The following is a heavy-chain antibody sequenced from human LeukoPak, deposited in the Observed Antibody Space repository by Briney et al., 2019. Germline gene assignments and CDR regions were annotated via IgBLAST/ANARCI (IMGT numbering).Heavy chain of an antibody. D-gene: IGHD3-3*01. CDR2: IKQDGSEK. V-gene: IGHV3-7*01. CDR1: GFTFSSYR. Sequence: GGSLRLSCAASGFTFSSYRMSWVRQAPGKGLEWVANIKQDGSEKYYVDSVKGRFTISRDNAKNSLYLQMNSLRAEDTAVYYCARDVPITIFGVVTPIASPFDPWGQGTLVTVSS. CDR3: ARDVPITIFGVVTPIASPFDP. J-gene: IGHJ5*02.